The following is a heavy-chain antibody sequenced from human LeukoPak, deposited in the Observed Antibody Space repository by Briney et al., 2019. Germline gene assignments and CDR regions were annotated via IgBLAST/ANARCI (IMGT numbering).Heavy chain of an antibody. CDR3: ARQWVKSGMYNWFDP. Sequence: SQTLSLPCTVSGGSISSGGYYWSWIRQHPGKGLEWIGYIYYSGSTYYNPSLKSRVTISVDTSKNQFSLKLSSVTAADTAVYYCARQWVKSGMYNWFDPWGQGTLVTVSS. CDR2: IYYSGST. V-gene: IGHV4-31*03. CDR1: GGSISSGGYY. J-gene: IGHJ5*02. D-gene: IGHD1-26*01.